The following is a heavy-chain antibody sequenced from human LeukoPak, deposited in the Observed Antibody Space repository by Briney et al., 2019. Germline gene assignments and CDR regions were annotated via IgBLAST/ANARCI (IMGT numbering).Heavy chain of an antibody. J-gene: IGHJ4*02. D-gene: IGHD2-21*02. CDR1: GGSISSYY. Sequence: PSETLSLACTVSGGSISSYYWSWIRQPPGKGLEGIGYIYSSGSTNYNPSLKSRVTISVDTSKNQFSLKLSSVTAADTAVYYCARFAYCGGHCWYYFDYWGQGSLVTVSS. V-gene: IGHV4-59*01. CDR3: ARFAYCGGHCWYYFDY. CDR2: IYSSGST.